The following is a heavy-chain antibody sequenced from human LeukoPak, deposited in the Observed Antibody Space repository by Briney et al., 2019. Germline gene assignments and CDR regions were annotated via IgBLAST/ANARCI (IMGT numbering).Heavy chain of an antibody. J-gene: IGHJ3*02. CDR1: GGSFSGYY. Sequence: ESSETLSLTCAVYGGSFSGYYWSWIRQPPGKGLEWIGEINHSGSTNYNPSLKSRVTISVDTSKNQFSLKLSSVTAADTAVYYCARLYGILSAFDIWGQGTMVTVSS. V-gene: IGHV4-34*01. CDR3: ARLYGILSAFDI. D-gene: IGHD2-8*01. CDR2: INHSGST.